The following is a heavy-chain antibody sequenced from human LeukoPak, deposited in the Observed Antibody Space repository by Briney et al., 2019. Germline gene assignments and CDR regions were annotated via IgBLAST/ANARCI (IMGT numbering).Heavy chain of an antibody. CDR2: ISYSGVVK. CDR1: GYTFSDYG. D-gene: IGHD3-3*01. Sequence: GGSLRLSCTASGYTFSDYGMHWVRQAPGKGLEWLSVISYSGVVKFYADSVKGRFTISRDNSKNTLYLQMNSLRAEDTAVYYCARVVGYERALDPWGQGTLVTVSS. V-gene: IGHV3-33*08. J-gene: IGHJ5*02. CDR3: ARVVGYERALDP.